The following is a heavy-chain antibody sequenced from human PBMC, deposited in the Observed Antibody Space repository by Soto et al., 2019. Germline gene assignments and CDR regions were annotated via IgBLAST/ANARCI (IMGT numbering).Heavy chain of an antibody. CDR1: GYTFTSYG. CDR2: ISAYNGNT. Sequence: ASVKVSCKASGYTFTSYGISWVRQAPGQGLEWMGWISAYNGNTNYAQKLQGRVTMTTDTSTSTAYMELSSLRSEDTAVYYCATVHADYDILTGYGWFDPWGQGTLVTVSS. D-gene: IGHD3-9*01. J-gene: IGHJ5*02. CDR3: ATVHADYDILTGYGWFDP. V-gene: IGHV1-18*01.